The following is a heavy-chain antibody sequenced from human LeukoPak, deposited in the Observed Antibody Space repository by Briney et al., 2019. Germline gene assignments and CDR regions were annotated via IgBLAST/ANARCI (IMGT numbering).Heavy chain of an antibody. Sequence: SQTLSLTCAISGDSVSSNIVAWNWIRQSPSRGLEWLGRTYYRSKWYNDYAVSVKSRITINPDTSRNQFSLQLNSVTPEDTAVYYCARLYEAPWFDPWGQGTLVTVSS. CDR3: ARLYEAPWFDP. J-gene: IGHJ5*02. CDR1: GDSVSSNIVA. D-gene: IGHD2-8*01. CDR2: TYYRSKWYN. V-gene: IGHV6-1*01.